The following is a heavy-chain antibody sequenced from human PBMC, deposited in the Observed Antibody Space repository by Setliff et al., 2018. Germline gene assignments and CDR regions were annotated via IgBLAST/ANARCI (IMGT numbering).Heavy chain of an antibody. CDR2: IYYSGST. V-gene: IGHV4-39*07. CDR1: GGSISSSSYY. Sequence: TLSLTCTVSGGSISSSSYYWGWIRQPPGKGLEWIGSIYYSGSTYYNPSLKSRVTISVDTSKNQFSLKLSSVTAADTAVYYCARVPTIRFGELYRNDYWGQGTLVTVSS. D-gene: IGHD3-10*01. J-gene: IGHJ4*02. CDR3: ARVPTIRFGELYRNDY.